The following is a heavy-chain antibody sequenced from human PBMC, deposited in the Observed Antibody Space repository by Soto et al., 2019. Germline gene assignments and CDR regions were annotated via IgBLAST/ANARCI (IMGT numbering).Heavy chain of an antibody. V-gene: IGHV3-30*18. J-gene: IGHJ4*02. CDR1: GFKFSDYG. CDR2: VLYDGSKK. D-gene: IGHD2-2*01. Sequence: QVHLVESGGGVVQPGTSLRLSCRASGFKFSDYGMDWVRQAPGKGLEWVSRVLYDGSKKYYADSVKGRFTISRDNPRNTLYLQMDSLRPEDTAVYYCAKSYWPSINAVLTSAIDHWGRGTLVTVPS. CDR3: AKSYWPSINAVLTSAIDH.